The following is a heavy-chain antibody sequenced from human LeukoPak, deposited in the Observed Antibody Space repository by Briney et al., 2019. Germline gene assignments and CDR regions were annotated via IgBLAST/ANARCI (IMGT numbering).Heavy chain of an antibody. V-gene: IGHV1-18*01. CDR1: GYTFTSYG. Sequence: ASVKVSCKASGYTFTSYGISWVRQAPGQGLEWMGWINAYNGNTNYAQKLQGRVTMTTDTSMSTAYMELSSLRSDDTAVYYCARDDGYYYGSGRGPNYGMDVWGQGRTVTVSS. CDR2: INAYNGNT. J-gene: IGHJ6*02. D-gene: IGHD3-10*01. CDR3: ARDDGYYYGSGRGPNYGMDV.